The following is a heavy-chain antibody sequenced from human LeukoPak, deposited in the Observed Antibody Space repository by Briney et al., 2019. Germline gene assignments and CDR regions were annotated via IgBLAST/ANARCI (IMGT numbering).Heavy chain of an antibody. CDR2: ISGSGGST. D-gene: IGHD4-11*01. Sequence: GGSLRLSCAASGFTFSSYAMSWVRQAPGKGLEWVSAISGSGGSTYYADSVKGRFTISRDNSKNTLYLQMNSMRAEDTAVYYCAKVARSKTTVTTYFDYWGQGTLVTVSS. V-gene: IGHV3-23*01. J-gene: IGHJ4*02. CDR1: GFTFSSYA. CDR3: AKVARSKTTVTTYFDY.